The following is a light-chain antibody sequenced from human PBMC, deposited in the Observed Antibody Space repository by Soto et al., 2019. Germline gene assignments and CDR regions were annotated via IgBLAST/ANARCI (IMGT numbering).Light chain of an antibody. CDR1: RGVSSGY. CDR3: QHYDISSWT. CDR2: AAP. Sequence: VLTHSPGTLSLSPGERATLSCRPSRGVSSGYLAWYQQKPGQAPRPLIYAAPNRATGIPGRFSGSGFGTDFTLTISRLEAEDFAVYYCQHYDISSWTFGQGTKVDIK. V-gene: IGKV3-20*01. J-gene: IGKJ1*01.